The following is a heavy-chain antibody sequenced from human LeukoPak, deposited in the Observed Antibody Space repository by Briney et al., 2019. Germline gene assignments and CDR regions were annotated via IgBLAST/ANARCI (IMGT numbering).Heavy chain of an antibody. CDR1: GGSISSYY. CDR3: AGGGSSGWYNPLDY. D-gene: IGHD6-19*01. Sequence: SETLSLTCTVSGGSISSYYWSWIRQPPGKGLEWIGYIYYSGSTNYNPSLKSRVTISVDTSKNQFSLKLSSVTAADTAVYYCAGGGSSGWYNPLDYWGQGTLVTVSS. V-gene: IGHV4-59*01. CDR2: IYYSGST. J-gene: IGHJ4*02.